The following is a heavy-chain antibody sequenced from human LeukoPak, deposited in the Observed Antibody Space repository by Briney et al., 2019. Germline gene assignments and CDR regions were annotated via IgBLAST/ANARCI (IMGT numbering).Heavy chain of an antibody. D-gene: IGHD5-24*01. CDR3: ARGFRWLQYRLDY. V-gene: IGHV1-46*01. CDR2: INPSGGST. J-gene: IGHJ4*02. Sequence: EASVKVSCKASGYTFTSYYMHWVRQAPGQGLEWMGIINPSGGSTSYAQKFQGRVTMTRDTSTSIVYTELSSLRSEDTTVYYCARGFRWLQYRLDYWGQGTLVTVSS. CDR1: GYTFTSYY.